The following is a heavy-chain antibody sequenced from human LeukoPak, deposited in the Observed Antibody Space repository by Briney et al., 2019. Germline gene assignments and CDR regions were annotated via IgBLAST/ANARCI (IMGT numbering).Heavy chain of an antibody. V-gene: IGHV4-39*03. CDR3: XRVTXAXAWLGYFXY. CDR1: GGSISSSTYY. Sequence: PSETLSLTCTVSGGSISSSTYYWGWIRQSPGKGLEWIGSVHYSGGSYYSPSLKSRVTISLNTSKNQFSLKLNSVTAADTAVYXXXRVTXAXAWLGYFXYWGQGTLVTVSS. CDR2: VHYSGGS. J-gene: IGHJ4*02. D-gene: IGHD6-19*01.